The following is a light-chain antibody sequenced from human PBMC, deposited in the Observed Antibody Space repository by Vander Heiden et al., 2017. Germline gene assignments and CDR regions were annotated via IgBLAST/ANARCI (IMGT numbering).Light chain of an antibody. V-gene: IGKV1-39*01. CDR2: AAS. J-gene: IGKJ5*01. CDR1: QSISSY. CDR3: QQSYSTLIT. Sequence: DIQMTQSPSSLYESVGDSVTIPCRASQSISSYLNWYQQKPGKAPKLMIDAASSLQSGVPSRFSGSGSGTDFTLPSSSLQPEDFATYYCQQSYSTLITFGQGTRLEIK.